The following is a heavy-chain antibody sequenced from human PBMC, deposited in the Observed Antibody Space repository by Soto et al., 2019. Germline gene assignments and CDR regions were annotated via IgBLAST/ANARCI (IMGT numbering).Heavy chain of an antibody. J-gene: IGHJ6*02. V-gene: IGHV1-46*01. CDR1: GYTFTSFY. CDR3: EKPNIARHYYYGMEV. Sequence: GASVKVSCKASGYTFTSFYMHWVRQAPGQGLEWMGIINPSGTTTDYAQKFQGRVTMTRDTSTSTYYMELSSLTSEDTVVYYCEKPNIARHYYYGMEVWGQGTEVTVYS. CDR2: INPSGTTT.